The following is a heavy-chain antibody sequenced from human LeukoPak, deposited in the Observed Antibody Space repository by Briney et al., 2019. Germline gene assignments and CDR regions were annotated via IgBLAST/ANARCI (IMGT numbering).Heavy chain of an antibody. CDR2: INHSGST. J-gene: IGHJ6*03. CDR3: ARGAMEYCSSTSCYYYYYMDV. CDR1: GGSFSGYY. Sequence: SETLSLTCAVYGGSFSGYYWSWIRQPPGKGLEWIGEINHSGSTNYNPSLKSRVTISVDTSKNQFSLKLSSVTAADTAVYYCARGAMEYCSSTSCYYYYYMDVWGKGTTVTVSS. V-gene: IGHV4-34*01. D-gene: IGHD2-2*01.